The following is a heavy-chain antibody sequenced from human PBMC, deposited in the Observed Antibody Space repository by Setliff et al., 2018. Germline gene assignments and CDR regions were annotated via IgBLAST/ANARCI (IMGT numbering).Heavy chain of an antibody. J-gene: IGHJ6*03. CDR1: GFTFSRYA. D-gene: IGHD7-27*01. Sequence: TGGSLRLSCVASGFTFSRYAMSWVRQVPGKGLVWVSRINGDGTITNYADSVKGRFTISRDNAKNTLYLQMNSLRGEDTAVYFCAAIDWGGNFYNMDVWGKGTTVTVSS. CDR2: INGDGTIT. V-gene: IGHV3-74*01. CDR3: AAIDWGGNFYNMDV.